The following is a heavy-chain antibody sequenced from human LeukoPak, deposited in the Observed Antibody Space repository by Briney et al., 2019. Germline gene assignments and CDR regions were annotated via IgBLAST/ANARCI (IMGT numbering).Heavy chain of an antibody. J-gene: IGHJ3*02. CDR1: GFTFSSYG. CDR3: AKVDDILTGLDAFDI. CDR2: IWYDGSNK. V-gene: IGHV3-33*06. Sequence: GGSLRLSCAASGFTFSSYGMHWVRQAPGKGLEWVSVIWYDGSNKYYADSVKGRFTISRDNSKNTLYPQMNSLRAEDTAVYYCAKVDDILTGLDAFDIWGQGTMVTVSS. D-gene: IGHD3-9*01.